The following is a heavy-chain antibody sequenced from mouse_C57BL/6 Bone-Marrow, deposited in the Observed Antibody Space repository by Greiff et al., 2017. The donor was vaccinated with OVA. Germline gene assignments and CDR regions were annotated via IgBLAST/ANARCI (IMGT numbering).Heavy chain of an antibody. V-gene: IGHV5-4*01. J-gene: IGHJ2*01. D-gene: IGHD1-1*01. CDR1: GFTFSSYA. CDR3: ARGITTYCFDY. Sequence: EVHLVESGGGLVKPGGSLKLSCAASGFTFSSYAMSWVRQTPEKRLEWVATISDGGSYTYYPDNVKGRFTISRDNAKNNLYLQMSHLKSEDTAMYYCARGITTYCFDYWGQGTTRTVSS. CDR2: ISDGGSYT.